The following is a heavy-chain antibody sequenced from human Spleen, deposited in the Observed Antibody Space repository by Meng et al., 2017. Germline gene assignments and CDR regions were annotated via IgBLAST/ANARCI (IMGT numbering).Heavy chain of an antibody. CDR3: ARGGVGVVVVAATIGAAFDI. D-gene: IGHD2-15*01. J-gene: IGHJ3*02. CDR1: GYSFTRYW. V-gene: IGHV5-51*01. CDR2: IYPGDSDT. Sequence: GESLKISCKGSGYSFTRYWIGWVRQMSGKGLEWMGIIYPGDSDTRYNPSFQGQVTISADKSISTAYLQWSSLKASDTAMYYCARGGVGVVVVAATIGAAFDIWGPGTMVTVSS.